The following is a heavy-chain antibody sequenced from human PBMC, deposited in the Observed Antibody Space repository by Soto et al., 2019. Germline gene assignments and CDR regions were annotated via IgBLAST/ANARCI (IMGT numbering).Heavy chain of an antibody. V-gene: IGHV1-2*02. D-gene: IGHD1-26*01. J-gene: IGHJ6*02. Sequence: ASVKVSCKASGYTFTGYYVHWVRQAPGQGLEWMGWINPNSGDTYLAQRFQGRVTMNRDTSIGTAYMELRGLTSDDTAEYYCAKGGAIVAAGSRVYLYNAMDVWGQGTTVTVSS. CDR3: AKGGAIVAAGSRVYLYNAMDV. CDR2: INPNSGDT. CDR1: GYTFTGYY.